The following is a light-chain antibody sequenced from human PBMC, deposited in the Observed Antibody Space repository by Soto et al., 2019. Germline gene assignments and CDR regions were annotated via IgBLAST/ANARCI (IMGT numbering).Light chain of an antibody. CDR3: QQTYNLPRT. CDR2: GAS. Sequence: DIRMTQSPSSLSASVGDRVTITCRASLTIGDSLSWFQQKVGKPPTLLIYGASALQSGVPARFSGSGSGTDFTLTINNMQREDFATYYCQQTYNLPRTFGQGNKVDIK. J-gene: IGKJ1*01. V-gene: IGKV1-39*01. CDR1: LTIGDS.